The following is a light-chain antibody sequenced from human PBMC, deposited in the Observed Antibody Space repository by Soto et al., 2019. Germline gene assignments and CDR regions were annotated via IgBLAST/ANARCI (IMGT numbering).Light chain of an antibody. Sequence: QSALTQPASVSGSPGQSITISCTGTSSEVSGNNYVSWYQQHPGQAPKLLIYDVRHRPSGVSNRISGSKSGNTVSLTISGLQTEDEADYYCSSYLSSSTYVFGSGTKLTVL. J-gene: IGLJ1*01. CDR2: DVR. CDR3: SSYLSSSTYV. V-gene: IGLV2-14*01. CDR1: SSEVSGNNY.